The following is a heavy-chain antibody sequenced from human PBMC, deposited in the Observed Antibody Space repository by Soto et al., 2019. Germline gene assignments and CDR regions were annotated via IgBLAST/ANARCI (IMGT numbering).Heavy chain of an antibody. J-gene: IGHJ6*02. CDR2: ISGSGSST. V-gene: IGHV3-23*01. Sequence: PGGSLRLSCAASGFTFSSYAMSWVRQAPGKGLEWVSSISGSGSSTYYADSVKGRFTISRDNAKNTLYLQMNSLRAEDTAVYYCAREWGGGYYGMDVWGQGTTVTVSS. CDR3: AREWGGGYYGMDV. CDR1: GFTFSSYA. D-gene: IGHD3-10*01.